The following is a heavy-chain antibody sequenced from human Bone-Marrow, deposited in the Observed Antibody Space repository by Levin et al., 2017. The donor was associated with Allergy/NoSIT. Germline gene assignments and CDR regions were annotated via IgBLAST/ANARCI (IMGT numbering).Heavy chain of an antibody. CDR1: GFTFMDYG. Sequence: PGGSLRLSCAASGFTFMDYGMHWVRQAPGKGLEWVAVIWYDGSYEYYADSVKGRFTISRDNAKKTLYLQMSALRADDTAVYYCARGDFYSSSPTVADWGQGTLVTVSS. D-gene: IGHD3-22*01. CDR3: ARGDFYSSSPTVAD. J-gene: IGHJ4*02. CDR2: IWYDGSYE. V-gene: IGHV3-33*01.